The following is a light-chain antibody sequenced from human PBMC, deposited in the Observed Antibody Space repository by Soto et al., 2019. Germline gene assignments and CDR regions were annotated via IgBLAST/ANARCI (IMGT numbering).Light chain of an antibody. CDR1: QSVGSK. CDR2: DAS. CDR3: QQYGDWPGA. Sequence: EIVMTQSPPTLSVSPGERATLSCRASQSVGSKLAWYQQRPGQAPRLLFYDASNRATGIPARFSGSGSGTEFSLTISSLQSEDFAVYSCQQYGDWPGAFGGGTKVEIK. V-gene: IGKV3D-15*01. J-gene: IGKJ4*01.